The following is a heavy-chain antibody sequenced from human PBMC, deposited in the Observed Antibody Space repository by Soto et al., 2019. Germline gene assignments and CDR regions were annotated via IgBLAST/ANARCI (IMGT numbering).Heavy chain of an antibody. CDR2: INPNSGGT. Sequence: QVQLVQSGAEVRKPGASVKVSCKASGYTFSDYYIHWVRQAPGQGLEWMGWINPNSGGTQYGPKFQGGVTMTRDTSITTAYMELSRLRSGDTAVYYCAREPATAKPEGVDFWGQGTLVTVSS. CDR3: AREPATAKPEGVDF. V-gene: IGHV1-2*02. J-gene: IGHJ4*02. CDR1: GYTFSDYY. D-gene: IGHD1-1*01.